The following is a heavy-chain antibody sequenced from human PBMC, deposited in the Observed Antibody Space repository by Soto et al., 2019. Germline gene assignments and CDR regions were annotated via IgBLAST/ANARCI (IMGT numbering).Heavy chain of an antibody. CDR2: ISYDGSNK. V-gene: IGHV3-30*18. Sequence: QVQLVESGGGVVQPGRSLRLSCAASGFTFSSYGMHWVRQAPGKGLEWVAVISYDGSNKYYADSVKGRFTISRDNSKNTLYLQMSSLRAEDTAVYYCAKANMITFGGVPDFWGQGTLVTVSS. CDR3: AKANMITFGGVPDF. CDR1: GFTFSSYG. J-gene: IGHJ4*02. D-gene: IGHD3-16*01.